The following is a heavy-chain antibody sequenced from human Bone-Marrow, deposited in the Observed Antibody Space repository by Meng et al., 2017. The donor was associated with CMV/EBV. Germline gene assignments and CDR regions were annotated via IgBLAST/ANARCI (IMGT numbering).Heavy chain of an antibody. CDR2: INPNSGGT. Sequence: ASVKVSCKASGYTFTGYYMHWVRQAPGQGLEWMGWINPNSGGTNYAQKFQGRVTMTRDTSISTAYMELSRLRSDDTAVYYCARDHGFSGYDFWSGYSEIAPNNWGQGTLV. CDR1: GYTFTGYY. J-gene: IGHJ4*02. D-gene: IGHD3-3*01. V-gene: IGHV1-2*02. CDR3: ARDHGFSGYDFWSGYSEIAPNN.